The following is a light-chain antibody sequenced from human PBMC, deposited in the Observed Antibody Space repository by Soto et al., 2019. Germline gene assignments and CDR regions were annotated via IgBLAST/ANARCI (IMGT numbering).Light chain of an antibody. V-gene: IGKV2-28*01. J-gene: IGKJ1*01. CDR3: MQALQTPWT. CDR1: HSLLHSNGYNY. Sequence: DIVLTQSPLSLPVAPGESASISCRSSHSLLHSNGYNYLDWYLQKPGQSPQLLINVGSNRASGVPDRFSGSGSGTDFTLKITKVEAADVGIYYCMQALQTPWTFGQGTKLEIK. CDR2: VGS.